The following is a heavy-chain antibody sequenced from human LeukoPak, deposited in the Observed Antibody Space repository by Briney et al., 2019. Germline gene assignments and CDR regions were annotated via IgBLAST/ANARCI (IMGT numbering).Heavy chain of an antibody. Sequence: GGSLRLSCAASGFTFTNFGMHWVRQAPGKGLDWVAFIMYDGSTKFYADSVLGRFTISRDNSKSTLDLQMNSLRTEDTAVYYCVKESLEGDTWGQGTLVTVSS. D-gene: IGHD1-1*01. V-gene: IGHV3-30*02. J-gene: IGHJ5*02. CDR2: IMYDGSTK. CDR1: GFTFTNFG. CDR3: VKESLEGDT.